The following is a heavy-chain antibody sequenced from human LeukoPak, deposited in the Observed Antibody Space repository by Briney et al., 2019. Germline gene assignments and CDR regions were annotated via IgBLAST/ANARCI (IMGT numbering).Heavy chain of an antibody. CDR2: IIPIFGTA. V-gene: IGHV1-69*01. D-gene: IGHD2-2*01. J-gene: IGHJ3*02. Sequence: SVKVSCKASGGTFSSYAISWVRQAPGQGLEWMGGIIPIFGTANYAQKFQGSVTITADESTSTAYMELSSLRSEDTAVYYCARFRWCTSCFAFDIWGQGTMVTVSS. CDR3: ARFRWCTSCFAFDI. CDR1: GGTFSSYA.